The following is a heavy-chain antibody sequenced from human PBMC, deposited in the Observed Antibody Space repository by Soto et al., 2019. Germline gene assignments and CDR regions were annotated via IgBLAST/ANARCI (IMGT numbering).Heavy chain of an antibody. J-gene: IGHJ4*01. V-gene: IGHV4-34*01. CDR2: INHSGDT. CDR3: ATVNTVTSYSFES. Sequence: SETLSLTCTVHGGSFIGYYWSWIRQPPGKGLEWIGEINHSGDTNYNPSLKSRISISIDTSKNQFSLTVTSVTAADTALYYCATVNTVTSYSFESWGQGPVGTVST. CDR1: GGSFIGYY. D-gene: IGHD4-17*01.